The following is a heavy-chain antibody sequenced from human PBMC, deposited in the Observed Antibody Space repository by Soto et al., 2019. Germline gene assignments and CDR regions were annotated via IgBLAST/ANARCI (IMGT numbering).Heavy chain of an antibody. J-gene: IGHJ4*02. D-gene: IGHD6-13*01. CDR2: IYYSGST. CDR3: ARDLGSSWIDY. CDR1: GGSISSYY. V-gene: IGHV4-59*12. Sequence: SETLSLTCTVSGGSISSYYWSWIRQHPGKGLEWIGYIYYSGSTYYNPSLKSRVTISVDTSKNQFSLKLSSVTAADTAVYYCARDLGSSWIDYWGQGTLVTVSS.